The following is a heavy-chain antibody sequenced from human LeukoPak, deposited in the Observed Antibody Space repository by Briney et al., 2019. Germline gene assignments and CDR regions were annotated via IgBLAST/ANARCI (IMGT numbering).Heavy chain of an antibody. D-gene: IGHD2-2*01. CDR3: ARARYANAWYAFDI. Sequence: SETLSLTCTVSGGSVSSYYWSWIRQPPGRGLEWIGYLSHSGSSDSNHSLKSRVTILVDTSKNQFSLKLTSVTAADTAVYYCARARYANAWYAFDIWGQGTMVTVSS. J-gene: IGHJ3*02. CDR1: GGSVSSYY. CDR2: LSHSGSS. V-gene: IGHV4-59*02.